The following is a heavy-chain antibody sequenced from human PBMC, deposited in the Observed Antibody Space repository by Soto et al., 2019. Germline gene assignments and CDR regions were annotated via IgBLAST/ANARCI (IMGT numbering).Heavy chain of an antibody. CDR3: ARVPLDSSSSWYFDY. D-gene: IGHD6-6*01. CDR1: GFTVSSNY. J-gene: IGHJ4*02. Sequence: GGSLRLSCAASGFTVSSNYMSWVRQAPGKGLEWVSVIYSGGSTYYADSVKGRFTISRDNSKNTLYLQMNSLRAEDTAVYYCARVPLDSSSSWYFDYWGQGTLVTVSS. V-gene: IGHV3-53*01. CDR2: IYSGGST.